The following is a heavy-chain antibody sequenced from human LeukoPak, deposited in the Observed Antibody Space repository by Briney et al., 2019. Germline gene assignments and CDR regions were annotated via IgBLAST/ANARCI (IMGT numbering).Heavy chain of an antibody. CDR1: GFTFSSYA. J-gene: IGHJ6*03. V-gene: IGHV3-30-3*01. D-gene: IGHD6-13*01. Sequence: GGSLRLSCAASGFTFSSYAMHWVRQAPGKGLEWVAVISYDGNNKYYADSVKGRFTISRDNSKNTLYLQMNSLRAEDTAVYYCARGAAAPGKYYYYYMDVWGKGTTVTVSS. CDR2: ISYDGNNK. CDR3: ARGAAAPGKYYYYYMDV.